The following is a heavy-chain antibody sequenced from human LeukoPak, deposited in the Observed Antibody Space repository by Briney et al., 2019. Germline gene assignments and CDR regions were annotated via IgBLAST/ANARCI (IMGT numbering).Heavy chain of an antibody. V-gene: IGHV4-61*10. CDR3: ARQGVDRSSWYIPYKKVYDAFGI. D-gene: IGHD6-13*01. J-gene: IGHJ3*02. Sequence: SETLSLTCTVSGGSISSGSYYWSWIRQPAGKGLEWIGEINHSGSTNYNPSLKSRVTISVDTSKNQFSLKLSSVTAADTAVYYCARQGVDRSSWYIPYKKVYDAFGIWGQGTMVTVSS. CDR1: GGSISSGSYY. CDR2: INHSGST.